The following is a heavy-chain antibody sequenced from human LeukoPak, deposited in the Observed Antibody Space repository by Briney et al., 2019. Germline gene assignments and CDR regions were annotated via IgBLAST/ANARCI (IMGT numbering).Heavy chain of an antibody. CDR2: ITISGSAT. D-gene: IGHD1-1*01. V-gene: IGHV3-11*04. CDR1: GFTFSDHY. CDR3: ARDRGGFTGTDFDY. J-gene: IGHJ4*02. Sequence: PGGSLRLSCTASGFTFSDHYISWIRQSPGKGLEWVAYITISGSATYYADSVKGRFTISRDNAKNSMYLEMSSLRAEDTAVYYCARDRGGFTGTDFDYWGQGTLVTVSS.